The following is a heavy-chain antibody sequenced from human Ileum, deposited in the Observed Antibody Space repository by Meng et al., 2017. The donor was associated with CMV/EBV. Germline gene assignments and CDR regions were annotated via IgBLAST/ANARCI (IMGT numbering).Heavy chain of an antibody. CDR3: ALVSSSTIDY. J-gene: IGHJ4*02. D-gene: IGHD5/OR15-5a*01. CDR1: GLTFRDQF. Sequence: LSFAVSGLTFRDQFISWIRQAPGTGLEWLSYISGSGTSIYHADSVKGRFTISRDNAKNSLYLQMNSLRAEDTAVYYCALVSSSTIDYWGQGTLVTVSS. V-gene: IGHV3-11*01. CDR2: ISGSGTSI.